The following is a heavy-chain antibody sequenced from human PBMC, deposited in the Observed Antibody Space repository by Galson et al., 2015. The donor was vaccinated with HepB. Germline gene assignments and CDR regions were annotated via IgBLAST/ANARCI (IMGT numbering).Heavy chain of an antibody. D-gene: IGHD3-9*01. CDR2: ISGGGRT. CDR3: ARETQFRYFDWFIDY. V-gene: IGHV3-53*01. Sequence: SLRLSCAASGVSVSSNYLTWVRQAPGKGLEWVSVISGGGRTYYADSVKGRFTISRDNSKNTLYLQMNSLRAEDTAVYYCARETQFRYFDWFIDYWGQGTLVSVPS. J-gene: IGHJ4*02. CDR1: GVSVSSNY.